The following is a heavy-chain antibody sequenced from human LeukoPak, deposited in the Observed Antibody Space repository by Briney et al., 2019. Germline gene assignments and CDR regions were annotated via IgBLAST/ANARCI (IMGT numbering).Heavy chain of an antibody. V-gene: IGHV3-30*02. Sequence: GGSLRLSCAASGFAFSSYGMHWVRQAPGKGLEWVAFIRYDGSNKYYADSVKGRFTISRDNSKNTLYLQMNSLRAEDTAVYYCAKDLVLYCSSTSCYLFDYWGQGTLVTVSS. J-gene: IGHJ4*02. CDR2: IRYDGSNK. CDR3: AKDLVLYCSSTSCYLFDY. CDR1: GFAFSSYG. D-gene: IGHD2-2*01.